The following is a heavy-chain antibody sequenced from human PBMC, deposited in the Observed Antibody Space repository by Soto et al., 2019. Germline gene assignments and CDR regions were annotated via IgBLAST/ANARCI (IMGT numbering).Heavy chain of an antibody. J-gene: IGHJ6*02. Sequence: SETLSLTCTVSGDSISSGGYSWNWIRQPPGKGLEWLGYIYHNGGTYSNPSLKSRVTFSVDKSKNQFSLRLTSVIAADTAVYYCARDLWGYCGTDCYPLDVWGQGTTVTVS. CDR3: ARDLWGYCGTDCYPLDV. CDR2: IYHNGGT. D-gene: IGHD2-21*02. CDR1: GDSISSGGYS. V-gene: IGHV4-30-2*01.